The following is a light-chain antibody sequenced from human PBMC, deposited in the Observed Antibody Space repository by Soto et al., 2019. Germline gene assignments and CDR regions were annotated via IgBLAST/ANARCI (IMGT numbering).Light chain of an antibody. CDR1: ERLSSVY. Sequence: PGERATLSCRASERLSSVYLAWYQQRPGQPPRLLIYGASNRATGIPDRFSGSGSGTDFTLIINRLEPEDVAIYYCQQYGGSPRITFGQGTRLEIK. CDR3: QQYGGSPRIT. CDR2: GAS. V-gene: IGKV3-20*01. J-gene: IGKJ5*01.